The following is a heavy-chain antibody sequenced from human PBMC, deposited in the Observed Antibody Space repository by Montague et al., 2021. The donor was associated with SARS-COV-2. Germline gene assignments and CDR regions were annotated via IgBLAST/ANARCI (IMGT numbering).Heavy chain of an antibody. Sequence: SETLSLTCTVSGYSISGYYWTWIRQPPGKGLEWIGYIYYGGSTNYDPSLKSRVTMSVDPSKSQFSLTLTSVTAADTAVYYCASYQNYYYYYGMDVWGQGTTVTGSS. CDR3: ASYQNYYYYYGMDV. CDR2: IYYGGST. J-gene: IGHJ6*02. CDR1: GYSISGYY. V-gene: IGHV4-59*08. D-gene: IGHD2-2*01.